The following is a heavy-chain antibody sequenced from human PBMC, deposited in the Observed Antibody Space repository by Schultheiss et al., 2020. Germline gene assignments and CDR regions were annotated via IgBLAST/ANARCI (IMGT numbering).Heavy chain of an antibody. D-gene: IGHD6-6*01. CDR2: INHSGST. V-gene: IGHV4-34*01. CDR3: ARGAVHFDY. Sequence: SQTLSLTCAVYGGSFSGYYWSWIRQPPGKGLEWIGEINHSGSTNYNPSLESRVTISIDTSKNHFSLKLTSVTAADTAVYYCARGAVHFDYWGRGTLVTVSS. CDR1: GGSFSGYY. J-gene: IGHJ4*01.